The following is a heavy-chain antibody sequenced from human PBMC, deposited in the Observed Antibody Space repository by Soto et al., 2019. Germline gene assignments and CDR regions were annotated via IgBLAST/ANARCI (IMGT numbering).Heavy chain of an antibody. V-gene: IGHV4-34*01. Sequence: PSETLSLTCAVYGGSFSGYYWSWIRQPPGKGLEWIGEINHSGSTNYNPSLKSRVTISVDTSKNQFSLKLSSVTAADTAVYYCARWRWVLDYWGQGTLVTVSS. CDR1: GGSFSGYY. CDR2: INHSGST. J-gene: IGHJ4*02. CDR3: ARWRWVLDY.